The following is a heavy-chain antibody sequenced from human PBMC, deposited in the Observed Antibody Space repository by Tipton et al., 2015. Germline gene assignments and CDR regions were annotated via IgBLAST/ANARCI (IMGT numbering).Heavy chain of an antibody. CDR2: ISGSGGST. Sequence: SLRLSCAASGFTFTNYTMNWVRQAPGKGLEWVSGISGSGGSTYDADSVKGRFTISRDNSKNTLYLQMNSLRVEDTAVYYCARSGGYGWDHWGQGTLVTVSS. CDR3: ARSGGYGWDH. J-gene: IGHJ4*02. CDR1: GFTFTNYT. V-gene: IGHV3-23*01. D-gene: IGHD5-12*01.